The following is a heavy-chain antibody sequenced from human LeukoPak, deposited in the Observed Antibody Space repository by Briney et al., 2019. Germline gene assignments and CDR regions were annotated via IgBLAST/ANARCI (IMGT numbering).Heavy chain of an antibody. CDR3: ARVHRRSYGYAFDI. D-gene: IGHD1-26*01. V-gene: IGHV1-2*02. Sequence: ASVKVSCKASGYSFNTYYMNWVRQAPGQGLEWLRWINTDSGGTNYAHKFQGRVTMTRDTSISTAYMELSRLRSDDTAVYYCARVHRRSYGYAFDIWGQGTMVTVSS. CDR1: GYSFNTYY. J-gene: IGHJ3*02. CDR2: INTDSGGT.